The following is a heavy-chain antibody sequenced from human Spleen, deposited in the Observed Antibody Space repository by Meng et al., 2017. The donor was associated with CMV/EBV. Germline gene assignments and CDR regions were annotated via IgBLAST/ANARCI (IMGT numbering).Heavy chain of an antibody. CDR1: GFTFSSYA. Sequence: GESLKISCAASGFTFSSYAMHWVRQAPGKGLEWVAVIAYEGTKKYYADSVKGRFTISRDNSNNILYLQVISLRPEDTAVYYCARAEDSTSWLFDYWGQGTLVTVSS. J-gene: IGHJ4*02. CDR2: IAYEGTKK. D-gene: IGHD6-13*01. CDR3: ARAEDSTSWLFDY. V-gene: IGHV3-30-3*01.